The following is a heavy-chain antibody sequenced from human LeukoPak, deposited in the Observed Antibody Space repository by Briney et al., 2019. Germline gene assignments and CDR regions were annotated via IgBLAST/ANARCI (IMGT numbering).Heavy chain of an antibody. D-gene: IGHD3-22*01. CDR2: IYYSGST. CDR1: VGSISSTNYY. J-gene: IGHJ3*02. Sequence: PSETLSLTCSVSVGSISSTNYYWGWIRQPPGTGLEWIGSIYYSGSTYYNPSLKSRLTISVDTSKNQFSLKLSSVTAADTAVYYCARDLDSSGYYPDAFDIWGQGTMVTVSS. CDR3: ARDLDSSGYYPDAFDI. V-gene: IGHV4-39*07.